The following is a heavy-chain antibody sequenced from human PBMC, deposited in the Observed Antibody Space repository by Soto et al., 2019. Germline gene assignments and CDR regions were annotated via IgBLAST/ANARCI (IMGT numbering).Heavy chain of an antibody. J-gene: IGHJ6*02. CDR3: AVAAVREIMAQESSGMAV. Sequence: QVQLVQSGAEVKTPGSSVKVSCKASGGTLSDYAISWVRQAPGQGLEWMGGIMPTVDSANYAQNFQGRLTLCADESTSTANLELSSLRSDDTAVYYCAVAAVREIMAQESSGMAVWGQGTTVIVSS. CDR1: GGTLSDYA. D-gene: IGHD3-10*01. CDR2: IMPTVDSA. V-gene: IGHV1-69*01.